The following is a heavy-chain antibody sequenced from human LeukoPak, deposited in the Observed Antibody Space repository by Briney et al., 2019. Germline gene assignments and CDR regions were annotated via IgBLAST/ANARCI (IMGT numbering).Heavy chain of an antibody. V-gene: IGHV3-7*01. CDR1: GFTFRKYW. D-gene: IGHD4-17*01. CDR2: INRDGSET. J-gene: IGHJ4*02. CDR3: ARTYGDYGFDY. Sequence: PGGSLRLSCAPPGFTFRKYWMYWVRQAPGKGLEWVANINRDGSETYYGDSVKGRFTIYRDNAKNSLYLQMNSLRAEDTAVYYCARTYGDYGFDYWGQGTLVTVSS.